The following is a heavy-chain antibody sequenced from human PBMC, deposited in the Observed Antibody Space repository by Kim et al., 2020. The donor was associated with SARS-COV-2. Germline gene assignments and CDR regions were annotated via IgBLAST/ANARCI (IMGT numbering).Heavy chain of an antibody. J-gene: IGHJ4*02. CDR2: IT. D-gene: IGHD3-10*01. V-gene: IGHV3-74*01. Sequence: ITNYADSVKGRFTISRDNAKNTLYLQMNSLRAEDTAVYYCARDYFGSIDYWGRGTLVTVSS. CDR3: ARDYFGSIDY.